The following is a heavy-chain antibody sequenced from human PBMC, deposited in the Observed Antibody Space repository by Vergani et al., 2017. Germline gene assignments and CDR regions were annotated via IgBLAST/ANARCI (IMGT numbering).Heavy chain of an antibody. Sequence: QVQLQESGPGLVKPSETLSLTCTVSGRSISSYYWGWIRQPPGKSLEWIGTIYYSGLTYYNPSLKSRVAISVDTSKNQFSLKGTSVTAAHTAVYFCARQRPGSGWSPGDFDDWGQGILVTVSS. J-gene: IGHJ4*02. CDR3: ARQRPGSGWSPGDFDD. D-gene: IGHD6-19*01. V-gene: IGHV4-39*01. CDR2: IYYSGLT. CDR1: GRSISSYY.